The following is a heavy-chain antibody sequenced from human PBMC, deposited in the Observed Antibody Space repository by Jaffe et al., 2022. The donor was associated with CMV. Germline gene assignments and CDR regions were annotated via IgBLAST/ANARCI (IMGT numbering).Heavy chain of an antibody. V-gene: IGHV4-31*03. Sequence: QVQLQESGPGLVKPSQTLSLTCTVSGGSISSGGYYWSWIRQHPGKGLEWIGYIYYSGSTYYNPSLKSRVTISVDTSKNQFSLKLSSVTAADTAVYYCARGPRSHSMVLKFLKPENQLYNGFDPWGQGTLVTVSS. D-gene: IGHD3-10*01. J-gene: IGHJ5*02. CDR1: GGSISSGGYY. CDR3: ARGPRSHSMVLKFLKPENQLYNGFDP. CDR2: IYYSGST.